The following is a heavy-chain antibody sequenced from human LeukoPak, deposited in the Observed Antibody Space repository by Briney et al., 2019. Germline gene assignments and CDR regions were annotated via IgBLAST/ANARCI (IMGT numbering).Heavy chain of an antibody. J-gene: IGHJ4*02. CDR2: VSSSGSTI. Sequence: GGSLRLSCAASGFTFSDYYMSWIRQAPGKGLEWVSYVSSSGSTISYADSVKGRFTISRDNAKNSLYLQMNSLRAEDTAVYYCARAAGGSIMIIDYWGQGTLVTVSS. V-gene: IGHV3-11*01. CDR3: ARAAGGSIMIIDY. CDR1: GFTFSDYY. D-gene: IGHD3-16*01.